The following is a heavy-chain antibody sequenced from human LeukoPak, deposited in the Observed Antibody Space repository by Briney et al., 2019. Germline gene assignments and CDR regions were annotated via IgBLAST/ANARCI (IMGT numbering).Heavy chain of an antibody. CDR3: AKDIQPYYYGSGSFDY. CDR1: GFTFSSYA. Sequence: GGSLRLSCAASGFTFSSYAVSWVRQAPGKGREWVSAISGSGGSTYYADSVKGRFTISRDNSKNTLYLQMNSLRAEDTAVNYCAKDIQPYYYGSGSFDYWGQGTLVTVSS. V-gene: IGHV3-23*01. J-gene: IGHJ4*02. CDR2: ISGSGGST. D-gene: IGHD3-10*01.